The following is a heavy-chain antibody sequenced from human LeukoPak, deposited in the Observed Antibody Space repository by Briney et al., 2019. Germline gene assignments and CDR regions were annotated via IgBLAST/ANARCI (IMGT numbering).Heavy chain of an antibody. CDR3: ARGMATINY. D-gene: IGHD5-12*01. CDR1: GGSISSYY. Sequence: SETLSLTCTVSGGSISSYYWSWIRQPPGKGLEWIGYIYYSGSTNYNPSLKSRVTISVDTSKNQFSLKLSSVTAADTAVYYCARGMATINYWGQGTLVTVSS. CDR2: IYYSGST. V-gene: IGHV4-59*08. J-gene: IGHJ4*02.